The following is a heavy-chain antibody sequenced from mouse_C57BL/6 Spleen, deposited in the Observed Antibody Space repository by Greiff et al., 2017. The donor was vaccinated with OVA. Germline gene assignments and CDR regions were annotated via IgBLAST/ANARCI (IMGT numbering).Heavy chain of an antibody. CDR2: ISSGSSTI. J-gene: IGHJ3*01. D-gene: IGHD2-2*01. V-gene: IGHV5-17*01. Sequence: EVQGVESGGGLVKPGGSLKLSCAASGFTFSDYGMHWVRQAPEKGLEWVAYISSGSSTIYYADTVKGRFTISRDNAKNTLFLQMTSLRSEDTAMYYCARQEVTTRTWFAYWGQGTLVTVSA. CDR1: GFTFSDYG. CDR3: ARQEVTTRTWFAY.